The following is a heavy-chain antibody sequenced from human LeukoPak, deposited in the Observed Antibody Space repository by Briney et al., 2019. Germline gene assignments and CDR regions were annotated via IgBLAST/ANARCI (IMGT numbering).Heavy chain of an antibody. D-gene: IGHD6-19*01. J-gene: IGHJ5*02. CDR1: GFTISSYA. CDR3: AKDLGSGWSRNWFDP. Sequence: PGGSLRLSCAASGFTISSYAMSWVRQAPGEGLEWVSAISGSGGDTYSADSVKGRFTISRDNSKNTLYLQMNSLRAEDTAVYYCAKDLGSGWSRNWFDPWGQGTLVTVSS. V-gene: IGHV3-23*01. CDR2: ISGSGGDT.